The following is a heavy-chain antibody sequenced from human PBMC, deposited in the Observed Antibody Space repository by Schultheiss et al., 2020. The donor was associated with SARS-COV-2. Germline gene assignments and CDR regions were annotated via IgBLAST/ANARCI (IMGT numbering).Heavy chain of an antibody. D-gene: IGHD2-21*02. V-gene: IGHV3-21*03. Sequence: GGSLRLSCAASGFTLSSYSMNWVRQAPGKGLEWVSSISSSSSYIYYADSVKGRFTISRDNSKNTLYLQMNSLKTEDTAVYYCTTDARDTQGYWGQGTLVTVSS. J-gene: IGHJ4*02. CDR2: ISSSSSYI. CDR3: TTDARDTQGY. CDR1: GFTLSSYS.